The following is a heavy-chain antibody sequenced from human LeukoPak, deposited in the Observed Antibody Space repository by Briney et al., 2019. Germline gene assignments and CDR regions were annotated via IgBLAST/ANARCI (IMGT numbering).Heavy chain of an antibody. J-gene: IGHJ4*02. CDR3: AKDYSRAVAGTGTYYFDY. V-gene: IGHV3-30*02. D-gene: IGHD6-19*01. Sequence: GGSLRLSCAASGFTFSSYGMHWVRQAPGKGLEWVAFIRYDGSNKYYADSVKGRFTISRDNSKNTLYLQMNSLRAEDTAVYYCAKDYSRAVAGTGTYYFDYWGQGTLVTVSS. CDR1: GFTFSSYG. CDR2: IRYDGSNK.